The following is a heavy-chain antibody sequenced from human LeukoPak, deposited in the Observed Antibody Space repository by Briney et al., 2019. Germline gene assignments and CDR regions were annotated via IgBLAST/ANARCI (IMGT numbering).Heavy chain of an antibody. CDR3: ARKYSSGWYVDY. J-gene: IGHJ4*02. CDR1: GFTFSDYY. CDR2: ISSSGSTI. D-gene: IGHD6-19*01. Sequence: PGGSLRLSCAASGFTFSDYYMSWIRQAPGKGLEWVSYISSSGSTIYYADSVKGRFTISRDNAKNSLYLQVNSLRAEDTAVYYCARKYSSGWYVDYWGQGTLVTVSS. V-gene: IGHV3-11*01.